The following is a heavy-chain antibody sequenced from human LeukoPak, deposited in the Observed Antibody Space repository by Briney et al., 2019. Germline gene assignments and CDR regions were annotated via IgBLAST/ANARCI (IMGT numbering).Heavy chain of an antibody. Sequence: SETLSLTCTVSGGSISSYYWSWIRQPPGKGLEWIGYIYYSGSTYYNPSLKSRVTISVDRSKNQFSLKLSSVTAADTAVYYCARTSQLLLLDYWGQGTLVTVSS. V-gene: IGHV4-59*12. CDR3: ARTSQLLLLDY. J-gene: IGHJ4*02. CDR2: IYYSGST. CDR1: GGSISSYY. D-gene: IGHD2-15*01.